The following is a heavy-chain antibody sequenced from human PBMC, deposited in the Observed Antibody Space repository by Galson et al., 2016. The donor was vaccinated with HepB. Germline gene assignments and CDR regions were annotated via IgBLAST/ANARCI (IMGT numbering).Heavy chain of an antibody. CDR1: GFTLDHYA. CDR3: AKDSGAYYYDSSGYRRNAFDI. J-gene: IGHJ3*02. Sequence: SLRLSCAASGFTLDHYAMHWVRQAPGKGLEWVSGISWNSGSIGYADSVKGRFTISRDNAKNPLYLQMNSLRAGDTALYYCAKDSGAYYYDSSGYRRNAFDIGGQGTMVTVSS. D-gene: IGHD3-22*01. CDR2: ISWNSGSI. V-gene: IGHV3-9*01.